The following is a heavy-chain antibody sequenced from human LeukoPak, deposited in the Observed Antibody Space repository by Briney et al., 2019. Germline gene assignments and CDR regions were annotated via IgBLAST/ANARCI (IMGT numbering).Heavy chain of an antibody. D-gene: IGHD3-9*01. Sequence: SETLSLTCTVSGGSISSYYWSWIRQPPGKGLEWIGYIYYSGGTNYNPSLKSRVTISVDTSKNQFSLKLSSVTAADTAVYYCARVDILTGYYLDYWGQGTLVTVSS. J-gene: IGHJ4*02. CDR1: GGSISSYY. CDR3: ARVDILTGYYLDY. V-gene: IGHV4-59*01. CDR2: IYYSGGT.